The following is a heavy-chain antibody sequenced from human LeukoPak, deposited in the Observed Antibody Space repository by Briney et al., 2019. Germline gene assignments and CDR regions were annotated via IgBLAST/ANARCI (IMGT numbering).Heavy chain of an antibody. CDR1: GGSISSYY. CDR3: ARDFSGTDYYYYGMDV. D-gene: IGHD2-15*01. J-gene: IGHJ6*02. Sequence: PSETLSLTCTVSGGSISSYYWSWIRQPAGKGLEWIGRIYTSGSTNYNPSLKSRVTMSVDTSKNQFSLKLSSVTAADTAVYYCARDFSGTDYYYYGMDVWGQGTTVTVSS. V-gene: IGHV4-4*07. CDR2: IYTSGST.